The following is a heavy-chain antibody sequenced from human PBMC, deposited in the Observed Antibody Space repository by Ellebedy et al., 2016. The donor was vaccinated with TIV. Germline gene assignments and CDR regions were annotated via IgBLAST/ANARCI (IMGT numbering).Heavy chain of an antibody. CDR3: AAVRIQIWFPSWFDP. J-gene: IGHJ5*02. V-gene: IGHV3-7*03. CDR2: IVQDGSEK. D-gene: IGHD5-18*01. Sequence: GGSLRLSCVGSGFTFSRYRMNWVRQAPGKGLEWVAHIVQDGSEKYYADSVEGRFTISRDNAKDSLYLQMNSLRAEDTAVYYCAAVRIQIWFPSWFDPWGQGTLVTVSS. CDR1: GFTFSRYR.